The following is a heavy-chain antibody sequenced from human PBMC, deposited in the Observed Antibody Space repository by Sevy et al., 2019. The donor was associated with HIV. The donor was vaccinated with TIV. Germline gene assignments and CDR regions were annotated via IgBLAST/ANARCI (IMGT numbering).Heavy chain of an antibody. CDR1: EFTFSGYW. CDR3: VREYEGGTAAAGGAFDY. D-gene: IGHD6-13*01. J-gene: IGHJ4*02. Sequence: GGSLRLSCAASEFTFSGYWMNWVRQAPGKGLEWVANIMQDGSEKYYVDSVKGRFTISRDNAKNSLFLQMNSLRADDTAVYYCVREYEGGTAAAGGAFDYWGQGTLVTVSS. CDR2: IMQDGSEK. V-gene: IGHV3-7*03.